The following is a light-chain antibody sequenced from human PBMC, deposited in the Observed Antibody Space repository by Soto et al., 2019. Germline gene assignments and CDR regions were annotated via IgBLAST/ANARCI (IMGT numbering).Light chain of an antibody. V-gene: IGKV3D-15*01. J-gene: IGKJ1*01. Sequence: EIVMTQSPATLSVSPGERATLSCRASQAVSSNYLAWCQQRPGQAPRLLIYGASTRAAGIPDRFSGSGSGTDFTLTITRLEPEDFAVYYCQQYNNWPVFGQGTKVDIK. CDR3: QQYNNWPV. CDR2: GAS. CDR1: QAVSSN.